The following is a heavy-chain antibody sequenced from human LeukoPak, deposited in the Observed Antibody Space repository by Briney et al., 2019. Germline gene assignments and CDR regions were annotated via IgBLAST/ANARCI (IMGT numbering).Heavy chain of an antibody. J-gene: IGHJ4*02. CDR3: AKLEQYYYDSSGYSN. CDR2: ISSSGSTI. D-gene: IGHD3-22*01. CDR1: GFTFSDYY. V-gene: IGHV3-11*01. Sequence: GGSLRLSCAASGFTFSDYYMSWIRQAPGKGLEWVSYISSSGSTIYYADSVKGRFTISRDNSKNTLYLQMNSLRAEDTAVYYCAKLEQYYYDSSGYSNWGQGTLVTVSS.